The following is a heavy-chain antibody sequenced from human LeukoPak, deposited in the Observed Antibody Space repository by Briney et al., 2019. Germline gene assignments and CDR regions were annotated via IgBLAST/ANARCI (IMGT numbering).Heavy chain of an antibody. V-gene: IGHV1-46*01. D-gene: IGHD3-22*01. CDR2: MNPKDGST. CDR3: AREGGITMIVAY. J-gene: IGHJ4*02. Sequence: GASVKVSCKASGYIFISSYVNWVRQAPGQGLEWMGIMNPKDGSTKYAQKFQGRLTMTRDMSTSTVYMEVSRLRSEDTAVYYCAREGGITMIVAYWGQGTLVTVSS. CDR1: GYIFISSY.